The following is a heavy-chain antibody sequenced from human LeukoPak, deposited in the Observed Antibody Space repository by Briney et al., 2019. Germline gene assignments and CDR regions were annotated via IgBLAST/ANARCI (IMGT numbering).Heavy chain of an antibody. D-gene: IGHD4/OR15-4a*01. CDR2: ISARDGST. Sequence: GGSLRLSCAASGFTFGIYAMSWVRQAPGQGLDWVSAISARDGSTYYADSVKGRFTISRDNSKNTLYLQMNSLRAEDTAVYYCARRAGAYSHPYDYWGQGTLVTVSS. V-gene: IGHV3-23*01. CDR1: GFTFGIYA. CDR3: ARRAGAYSHPYDY. J-gene: IGHJ4*02.